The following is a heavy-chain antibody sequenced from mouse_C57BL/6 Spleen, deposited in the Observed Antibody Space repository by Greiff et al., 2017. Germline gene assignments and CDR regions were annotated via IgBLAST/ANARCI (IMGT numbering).Heavy chain of an antibody. Sequence: EVQLQESGGGLVKPGGSLKLSCAASGFTFSDYGMHWVRQAPEKGLEWVAYISSGSSTIYYADTVKGRFTISRDNAKNTLFLQMTSLRSEDTAMYYCGRRGYDVDYFDDWGQGTTLTVSS. J-gene: IGHJ2*01. CDR3: GRRGYDVDYFDD. CDR2: ISSGSSTI. CDR1: GFTFSDYG. D-gene: IGHD2-2*01. V-gene: IGHV5-17*01.